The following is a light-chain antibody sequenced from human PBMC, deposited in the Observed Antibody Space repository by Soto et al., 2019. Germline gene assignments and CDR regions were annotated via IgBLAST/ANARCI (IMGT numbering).Light chain of an antibody. CDR2: DAS. V-gene: IGKV3-20*01. CDR1: QSVSNNY. Sequence: EIVLTQSPGTLSLSPGERATLSCRASQSVSNNYLAWYQNKAGQAPRLLIFDASSRATGTPDRFSGSGSGTDFTLTITRLEPEDFAMYHCQLYGSSSVFGGGTKVEI. CDR3: QLYGSSSV. J-gene: IGKJ4*01.